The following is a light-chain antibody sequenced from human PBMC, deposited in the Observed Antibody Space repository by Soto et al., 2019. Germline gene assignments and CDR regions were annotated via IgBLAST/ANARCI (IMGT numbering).Light chain of an antibody. CDR2: DAS. CDR1: QSVSGW. V-gene: IGKV1-5*01. J-gene: IGKJ1*01. Sequence: EIQMTQSPSTLSAYVGDTVTVTCRASQSVSGWLAWYQQKPGEAPKLLVYDASTLQSGVASRFSGSGSGTEFTLIISGLQPDDSATYYCQQYTNTNNPWMFGQGTKVAIK. CDR3: QQYTNTNNPWM.